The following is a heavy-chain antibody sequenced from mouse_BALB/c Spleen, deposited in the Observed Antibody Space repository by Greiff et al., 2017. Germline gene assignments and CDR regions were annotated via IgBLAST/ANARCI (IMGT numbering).Heavy chain of an antibody. CDR2: IHYSGST. J-gene: IGHJ4*01. CDR3: ARGGKTARATLAMDY. V-gene: IGHV3-1*02. D-gene: IGHD3-1*01. CDR1: GYSITSGYS. Sequence: EVKLMESGPDLVKPSQSLSLTCTVTGYSITSGYSWHWIRQFPGNKLEWMGYIHYSGSTNYNPSLKSRISITRDTSKNQFFLQLNSVTTEDTATYYCARGGKTARATLAMDYWGQGTSVTVSS.